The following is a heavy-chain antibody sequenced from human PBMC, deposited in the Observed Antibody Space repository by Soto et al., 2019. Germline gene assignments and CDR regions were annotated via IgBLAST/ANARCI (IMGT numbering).Heavy chain of an antibody. CDR2: ISYDGSNK. CDR1: GFTFSSYG. J-gene: IGHJ4*02. CDR3: ATEDWER. V-gene: IGHV3-30*03. D-gene: IGHD1-1*01. Sequence: GGSLRLSCAASGFTFSSYGMHWVRQAPGKGLEWVAVISYDGSNKYYADSVKGRFTISRDNSKNTLYLQMNSLRAEDTAVYYCATEDWERWGQGTLVTVS.